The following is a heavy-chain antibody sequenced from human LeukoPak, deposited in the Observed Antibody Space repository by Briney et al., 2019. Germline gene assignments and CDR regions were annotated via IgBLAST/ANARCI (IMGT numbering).Heavy chain of an antibody. CDR2: ISSSSSNI. D-gene: IGHD4/OR15-4a*01. J-gene: IGHJ6*02. V-gene: IGHV3-21*04. CDR1: GFTFSSYS. CDR3: AKFTSSARPGYYYYYGMDV. Sequence: GGSLRLSCAASGFTFSSYSMNWVRQAPGKGLEWVSSISSSSSNIYYADSVKGRFTISRDNSKNTLYLQMNSLRAEDTAVYYCAKFTSSARPGYYYYYGMDVWGQGTTVTVS.